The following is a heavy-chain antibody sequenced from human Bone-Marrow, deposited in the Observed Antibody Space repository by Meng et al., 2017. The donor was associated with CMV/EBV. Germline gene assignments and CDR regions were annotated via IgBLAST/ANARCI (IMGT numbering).Heavy chain of an antibody. CDR2: IYYSGST. D-gene: IGHD5-24*01. CDR1: GGSISSSSYY. J-gene: IGHJ4*02. CDR3: ARGGLGGWPMDY. V-gene: IGHV4-61*05. Sequence: SETLSLTCTVSGGSISSSSYYWGWIRQPPGKGLEWIGYIYYSGSTNYNPSLKSRVTISVDTSKNQFSLKLSSVTAADTAVYYCARGGLGGWPMDYWGQGTLVTSPQ.